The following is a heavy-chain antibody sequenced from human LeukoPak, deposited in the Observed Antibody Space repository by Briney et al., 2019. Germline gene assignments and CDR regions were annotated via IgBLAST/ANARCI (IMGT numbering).Heavy chain of an antibody. CDR2: IRYDGSNK. CDR3: ARVALGTYGYDY. D-gene: IGHD3-16*01. Sequence: GGSLRLSCAASGFTFSSYGMHWVRQAPGKGLEWVAFIRYDGSNKYYADSVKGRFTISRDNGKKSLYLQMNSLRVEDTAVYYCARVALGTYGYDYWGQGTLVTVSS. V-gene: IGHV3-30*02. J-gene: IGHJ4*02. CDR1: GFTFSSYG.